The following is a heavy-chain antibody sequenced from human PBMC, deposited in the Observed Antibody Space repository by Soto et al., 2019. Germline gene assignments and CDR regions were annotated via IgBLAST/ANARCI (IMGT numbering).Heavy chain of an antibody. J-gene: IGHJ4*02. CDR3: ARLSQGAAAGTFDY. D-gene: IGHD6-13*01. V-gene: IGHV4-4*02. CDR1: SGSISSSNW. Sequence: PSETLSLTCAVSSGSISSSNWWSWVRQPPGKGLEWIGEIYHSGSTNYNPSLKSRVTISVDKSKNQFSLKLSSVTAADTAVYYCARLSQGAAAGTFDYWGQGTLVTVSS. CDR2: IYHSGST.